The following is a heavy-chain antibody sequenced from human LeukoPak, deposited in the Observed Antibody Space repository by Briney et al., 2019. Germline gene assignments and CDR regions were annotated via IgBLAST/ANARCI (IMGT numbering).Heavy chain of an antibody. J-gene: IGHJ4*02. CDR1: GGSISSYY. D-gene: IGHD6-19*01. Sequence: SETLPLTCTVSGGSISSYYWSWIRQPAGKGLEWIGRIYTSGSTNYNPSLKSRVTMSVDTSKNQFSLKLSSVTAADTAAYYCARHSGWYDVPYIDYWGQGTLVTVSS. CDR2: IYTSGST. CDR3: ARHSGWYDVPYIDY. V-gene: IGHV4-4*07.